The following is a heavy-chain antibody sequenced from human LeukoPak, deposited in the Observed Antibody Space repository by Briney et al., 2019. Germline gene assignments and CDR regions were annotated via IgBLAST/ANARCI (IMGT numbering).Heavy chain of an antibody. Sequence: SETLSLTCAVSGGSISSSNWWTWVRQPPGKGLEWIGEIYHSGSTNYNPSLKSRVTISVDKSKNQISLKLSSVTAADTAVYYCATTPKGGYSAYLDYWGQGTLVTVSS. CDR2: IYHSGST. D-gene: IGHD5-12*01. CDR3: ATTPKGGYSAYLDY. J-gene: IGHJ4*02. V-gene: IGHV4-4*02. CDR1: GGSISSSNW.